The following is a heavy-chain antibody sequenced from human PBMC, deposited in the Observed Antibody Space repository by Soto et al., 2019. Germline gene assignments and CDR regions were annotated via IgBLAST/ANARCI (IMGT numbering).Heavy chain of an antibody. CDR1: GFSLSTGGLG. J-gene: IGHJ5*02. V-gene: IGHV2-5*01. D-gene: IGHD4-17*01. Sequence: QITLKESGPTLVKPTQTLTLTCTFSGFSLSTGGLGVGWLRQPPGRALEWLAVIYWNDDKRYNPSLKSRLTITKDTSKNQVVLTMTDMDPVDTATYYGAHRGYGDYPRDNWFDPWGQGTLVTVSS. CDR2: IYWNDDK. CDR3: AHRGYGDYPRDNWFDP.